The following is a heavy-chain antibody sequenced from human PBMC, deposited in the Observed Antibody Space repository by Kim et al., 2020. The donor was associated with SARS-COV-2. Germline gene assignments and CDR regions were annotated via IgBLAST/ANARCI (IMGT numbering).Heavy chain of an antibody. CDR2: FDPERSET. CDR3: ATWSSTVTNHDAFDI. D-gene: IGHD4-17*01. V-gene: IGHV1-24*01. J-gene: IGHJ3*02. Sequence: ASVKVSCKVSGYTLIELSMHWVRQAPGKGLEWMGGFDPERSETIYAQKFQGRVTMAEDTSTDTAYMELSGLTSEDTAVYYCATWSSTVTNHDAFDIWGQGTMVTVSS. CDR1: GYTLIELS.